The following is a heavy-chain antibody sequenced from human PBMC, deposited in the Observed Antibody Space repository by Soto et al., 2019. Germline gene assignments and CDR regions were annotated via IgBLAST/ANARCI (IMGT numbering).Heavy chain of an antibody. J-gene: IGHJ6*02. CDR3: AHLMTAVTTFGMDV. Sequence: QITLKESGPTLVEPTQTLTLTCTFSGFSLITTGAGVAWIRQPPGKALEWLALIYWDDDKRYSPSLKSRLTIIKDTSKNQVVLIMTNMDPVDTGTYFCAHLMTAVTTFGMDVWGQGTAVTVSS. V-gene: IGHV2-5*02. D-gene: IGHD4-17*01. CDR1: GFSLITTGAG. CDR2: IYWDDDK.